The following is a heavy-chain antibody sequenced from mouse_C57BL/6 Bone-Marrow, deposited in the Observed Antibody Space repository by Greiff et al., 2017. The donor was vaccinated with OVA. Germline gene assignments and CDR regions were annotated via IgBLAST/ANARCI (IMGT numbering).Heavy chain of an antibody. J-gene: IGHJ2*01. V-gene: IGHV1-69*01. CDR2: IDPSDSYT. CDR3: ARSDCDGVDY. D-gene: IGHD2-4*01. CDR1: GYTFTSYW. Sequence: VQLQQPGAELVMPGASVKLSCKASGYTFTSYWMHWVKQRPGQGLEWIGEIDPSDSYTNYNQKFKGKSTLTVDKSSSTAYMQLSSLTSEDSAVYYCARSDCDGVDYWGQGTTLTVSS.